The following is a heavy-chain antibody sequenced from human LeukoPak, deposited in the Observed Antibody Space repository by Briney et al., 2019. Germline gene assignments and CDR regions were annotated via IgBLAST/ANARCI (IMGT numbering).Heavy chain of an antibody. J-gene: IGHJ5*02. D-gene: IGHD2-2*01. CDR2: IYYSGSI. CDR1: GGSISSTGYY. V-gene: IGHV4-39*01. Sequence: SETLSLTCTVSGGSISSTGYYWGWIRQPPGKGLEWIGSIYYSGSINYNPSLKSRVTISVDTSKNQFSLKLTSVTAADTAIYNCARQVQHWFDPWGQGTLVTVSS. CDR3: ARQVQHWFDP.